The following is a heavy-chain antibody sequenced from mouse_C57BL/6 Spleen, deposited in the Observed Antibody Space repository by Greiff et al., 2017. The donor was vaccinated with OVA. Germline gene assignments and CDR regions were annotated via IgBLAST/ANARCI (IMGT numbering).Heavy chain of an antibody. J-gene: IGHJ2*01. CDR1: GYTFTSYW. CDR2: IDPSDSYT. CDR3: ARSKGSRLDY. V-gene: IGHV1-59*01. Sequence: QVQLQQSGAELVRPGTSVKLSCKASGYTFTSYWMHWVKQRPGQGLEWIGVIDPSDSYTNYNQKFKGNATLTVDTSSSTAYMQLSSLTSEDSAVYYCARSKGSRLDYWGQGTTLTVSS. D-gene: IGHD1-1*01.